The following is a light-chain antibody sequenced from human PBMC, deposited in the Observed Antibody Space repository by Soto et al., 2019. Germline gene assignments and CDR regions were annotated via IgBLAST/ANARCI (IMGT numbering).Light chain of an antibody. J-gene: IGKJ4*01. CDR1: QSVSSDY. CDR3: QQYGSSPLT. V-gene: IGKV3-20*01. Sequence: EIVLTQSPGTLSLSPGERATLSCRASQSVSSDYLEWYQQKPGQTPKVLIYRASSRATGIPDRFSGSGSGTDFTLTISRLEPEDFAVYYCQQYGSSPLTFGGGTKVEIK. CDR2: RAS.